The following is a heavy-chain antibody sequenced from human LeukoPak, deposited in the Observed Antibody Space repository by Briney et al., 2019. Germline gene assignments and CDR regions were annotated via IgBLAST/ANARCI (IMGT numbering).Heavy chain of an antibody. J-gene: IGHJ4*02. V-gene: IGHV1-69*06. D-gene: IGHD5-12*01. Sequence: GASVKVSCKASGGTFSSYAISRVRQAPGQGLEWMGGIIPIFGTANYAQKFQGRVTITADKSTSTAYMELSSLRSEDTAVYYCARAVLGDSGSADYWGQGTLVTVSS. CDR3: ARAVLGDSGSADY. CDR2: IIPIFGTA. CDR1: GGTFSSYA.